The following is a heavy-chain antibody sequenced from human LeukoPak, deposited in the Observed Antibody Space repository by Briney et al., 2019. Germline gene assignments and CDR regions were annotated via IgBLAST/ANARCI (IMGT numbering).Heavy chain of an antibody. CDR3: ASERGSNWFDP. Sequence: SQTLSLTRTVSGGSISSGDYYWSWIRQPPGKGLEWIGYIYYSGSTYYNPSLKSRVTISVDTSKNQFSLKLSSVTAADTAVYYCASERGSNWFDPWGQGTLVTVSS. CDR1: GGSISSGDYY. CDR2: IYYSGST. J-gene: IGHJ5*02. D-gene: IGHD3-10*01. V-gene: IGHV4-30-4*01.